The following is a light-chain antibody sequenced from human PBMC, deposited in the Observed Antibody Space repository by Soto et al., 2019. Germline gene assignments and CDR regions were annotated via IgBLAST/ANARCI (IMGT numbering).Light chain of an antibody. CDR3: QHYNTYPWT. Sequence: DIQMTQSPSILSASVGDRVTITCRASQSISSWLAWYQQKPGKAPKLLIYKASGLESGVPSRFSGSGSGTEFTLTISSLQPGDFATYYCQHYNTYPWTFRQGTKVDIK. V-gene: IGKV1-5*03. CDR1: QSISSW. CDR2: KAS. J-gene: IGKJ1*01.